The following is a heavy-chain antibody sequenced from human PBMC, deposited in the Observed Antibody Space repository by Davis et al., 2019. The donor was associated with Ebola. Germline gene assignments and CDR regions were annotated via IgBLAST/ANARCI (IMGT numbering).Heavy chain of an antibody. V-gene: IGHV1-8*02. Sequence: ASVKVSCKASGDNFISNDINWLRQATGQGLEWMGWMNPNSGSTGYAQKFKGRITMARDTSILTAYMELSSLRSEDTDFYYCARGFRGALWREDAFDIWGQGTLVTVSS. CDR3: ARGFRGALWREDAFDI. CDR1: GDNFISND. D-gene: IGHD3-16*01. J-gene: IGHJ3*02. CDR2: MNPNSGST.